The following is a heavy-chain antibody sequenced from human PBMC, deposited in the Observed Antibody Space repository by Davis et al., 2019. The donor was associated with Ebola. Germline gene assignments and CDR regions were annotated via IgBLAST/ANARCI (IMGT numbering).Heavy chain of an antibody. V-gene: IGHV1-69*04. D-gene: IGHD2-2*03. Sequence: KVSCKASGGTFSSYAISWVRQAPGQGLEWMGRIIPILGTANYAQKFQGRVTITADKSTSTAYMELSSLRSEDTAVYYCARAGYCSSTSCQRYYYYYGMDVWGQGTTVTVSS. CDR1: GGTFSSYA. CDR2: IIPILGTA. CDR3: ARAGYCSSTSCQRYYYYYGMDV. J-gene: IGHJ6*02.